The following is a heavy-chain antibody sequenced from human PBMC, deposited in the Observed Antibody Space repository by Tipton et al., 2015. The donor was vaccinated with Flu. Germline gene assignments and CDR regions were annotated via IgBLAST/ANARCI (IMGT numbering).Heavy chain of an antibody. Sequence: GSLRLSCAASGFTFSSYAMSWVRQAPGKGLEWVSAISGSGGSTYYADSVKGRFTISRDNSKNTLYLQMNSLRAEDTPVYYCANSGSYYATEYFQHWGQGTLVTVSS. D-gene: IGHD1-26*01. J-gene: IGHJ1*01. CDR1: GFTFSSYA. CDR3: ANSGSYYATEYFQH. CDR2: ISGSGGST. V-gene: IGHV3-23*01.